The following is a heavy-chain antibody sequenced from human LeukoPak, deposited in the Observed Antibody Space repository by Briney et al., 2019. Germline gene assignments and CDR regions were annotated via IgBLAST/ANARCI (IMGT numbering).Heavy chain of an antibody. D-gene: IGHD3-16*01. CDR3: ASGGVGAFDI. Sequence: GGSLRLSCAASGFTVSSNYMTWVRQAPGKGLEWVSLIYSGGSTYYADSVKGRFTISRHSSENTLYLQMDSLRPEDTAVYFCASGGVGAFDIWGQGTMVTVSS. V-gene: IGHV3-53*04. CDR2: IYSGGST. J-gene: IGHJ3*02. CDR1: GFTVSSNY.